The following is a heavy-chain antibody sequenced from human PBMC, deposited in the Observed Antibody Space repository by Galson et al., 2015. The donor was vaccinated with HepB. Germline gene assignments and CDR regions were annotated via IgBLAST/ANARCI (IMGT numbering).Heavy chain of an antibody. CDR1: GFTFSNYA. D-gene: IGHD6-13*01. CDR2: ISYDGNYK. CDR3: AKVSGFRQKLVSTLYYYHGMDV. V-gene: IGHV3-30*18. J-gene: IGHJ6*02. Sequence: SLRLSCSASGFTFSNYAIHWVRQAPGKGLEWVAVISYDGNYKYYADSVKGRFTISRDNSKNTLYLQMNSLRAEDTAVYFCAKVSGFRQKLVSTLYYYHGMDVWGQGTTVTVSS.